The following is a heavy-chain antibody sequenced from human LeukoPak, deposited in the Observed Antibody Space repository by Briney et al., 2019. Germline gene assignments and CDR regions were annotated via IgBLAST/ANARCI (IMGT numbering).Heavy chain of an antibody. D-gene: IGHD3-10*01. Sequence: GGSLRLSCAASGFTFSSYAMHWVRQAPGKGLEWVAVIWYDGSNKYYEDSVKGRFIISRDNSKNTLYLQMNSLRVEDTAVHYCARASMVRGVILSNWFDPWGQGTLLTVSS. V-gene: IGHV3-33*01. CDR2: IWYDGSNK. J-gene: IGHJ5*02. CDR1: GFTFSSYA. CDR3: ARASMVRGVILSNWFDP.